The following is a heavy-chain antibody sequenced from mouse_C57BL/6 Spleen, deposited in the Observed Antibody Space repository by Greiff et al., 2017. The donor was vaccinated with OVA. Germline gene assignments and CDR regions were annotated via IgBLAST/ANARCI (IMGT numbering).Heavy chain of an antibody. D-gene: IGHD1-1*01. CDR1: GYTFTGYW. CDR2: ILPGSGST. CDR3: ARGGYYYGTGGSWFAY. Sequence: QVQLQQSGAELMKPGASVKLSCKATGYTFTGYWIEWVKQRPGHGLEWIGEILPGSGSTNYNEKFKGKATFNADTSSNTAYMQLSSLTTEDSAIYYCARGGYYYGTGGSWFAYWGQGTLVTVSA. V-gene: IGHV1-9*01. J-gene: IGHJ3*01.